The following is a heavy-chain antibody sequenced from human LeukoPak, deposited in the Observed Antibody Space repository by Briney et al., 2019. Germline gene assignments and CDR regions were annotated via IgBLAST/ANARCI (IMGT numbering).Heavy chain of an antibody. J-gene: IGHJ4*02. CDR2: FDPEDGET. CDR3: ATFRQTYDILTGYLIGPFDY. Sequence: ASVKVSCKVSGYTLTELSMHWVRQAPGKGLEWMGGFDPEDGETIYAQKFQGRATMTEDTSTDTAYMELSSLRSEDTAVYYCATFRQTYDILTGYLIGPFDYWGQGTLVTVSS. CDR1: GYTLTELS. V-gene: IGHV1-24*01. D-gene: IGHD3-9*01.